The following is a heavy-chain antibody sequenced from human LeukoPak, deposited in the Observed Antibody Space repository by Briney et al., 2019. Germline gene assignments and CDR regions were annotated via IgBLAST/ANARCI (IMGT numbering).Heavy chain of an antibody. CDR1: GGSISSGSYY. D-gene: IGHD3-10*01. V-gene: IGHV4-39*01. J-gene: IGHJ4*02. CDR3: ASGGGITMVPYY. Sequence: PSETLSLTCTVSGGSISSGSYYSGWIRQPPGKGLEWIGSIYYSGSTYYNPSLKSRVTISVDTSKNQFSLKLSSVTAADTAVYYCASGGGITMVPYYWAQGTLVTVSS. CDR2: IYYSGST.